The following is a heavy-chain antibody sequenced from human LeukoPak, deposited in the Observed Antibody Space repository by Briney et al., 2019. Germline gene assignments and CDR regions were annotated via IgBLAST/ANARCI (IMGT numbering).Heavy chain of an antibody. CDR2: IHSSGTT. D-gene: IGHD6-25*01. J-gene: IGHJ5*02. CDR1: GDSISGYY. Sequence: SETVSLTCTVSGDSISGYYWSWIRQPPGKGLEWIAFIHSSGTTNYNPSLKSRVSISVDTSNNQFSLNVNSVTAADTAVYYCARGGASSEWFDPWGQGTLVTVSS. CDR3: ARGGASSEWFDP. V-gene: IGHV4-59*01.